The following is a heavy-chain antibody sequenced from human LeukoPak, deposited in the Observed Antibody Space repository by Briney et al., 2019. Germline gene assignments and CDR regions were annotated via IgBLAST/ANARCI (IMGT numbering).Heavy chain of an antibody. CDR3: ARGHYGLDV. J-gene: IGHJ6*02. CDR1: GFTFGDHY. CDR2: TYNSDSNT. Sequence: GGSLRLSCAASGFTFGDHYMSWIRQAPGKGLEWISYTYNSDSNTYYADSVKGRFTMSRDNAKNSGFLQMNSLRVEDTAVYFCARGHYGLDVWDQGTTVTVSS. V-gene: IGHV3-11*01.